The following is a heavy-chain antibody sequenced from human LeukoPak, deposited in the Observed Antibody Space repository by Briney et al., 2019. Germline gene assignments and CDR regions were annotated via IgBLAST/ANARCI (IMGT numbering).Heavy chain of an antibody. CDR2: IYTGGST. D-gene: IGHD4-17*01. V-gene: IGHV4-4*07. J-gene: IGHJ3*02. CDR3: AFVLSVRPYHDAFDI. Sequence: SETLSLTCTVSGGSISSYYWSWIRQPAGKGLEWIGRIYTGGSTNYNPSLKSRVTMSVDTSKNQFSLKLSSVTAADTAVYYCAFVLSVRPYHDAFDIWGQGTMVTVSS. CDR1: GGSISSYY.